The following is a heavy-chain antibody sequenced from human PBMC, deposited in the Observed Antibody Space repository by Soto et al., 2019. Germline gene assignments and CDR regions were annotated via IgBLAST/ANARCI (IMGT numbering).Heavy chain of an antibody. CDR1: GFTFSSYW. Sequence: GGSLRLSFAASGFTFSSYWMHWVRQAPGKGLVWVSRINSDGSSTSYADSVKGRFTISRDNAKNTLYLQMNSLRAEDTAVYYCASRLTGDLIDYWGQGTLVTVSS. CDR3: ASRLTGDLIDY. J-gene: IGHJ4*02. V-gene: IGHV3-74*01. CDR2: INSDGSST. D-gene: IGHD7-27*01.